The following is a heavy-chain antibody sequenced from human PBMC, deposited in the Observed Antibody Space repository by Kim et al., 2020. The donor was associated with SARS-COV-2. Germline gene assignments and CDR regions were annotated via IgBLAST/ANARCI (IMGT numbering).Heavy chain of an antibody. CDR1: GFTFSSYG. Sequence: GGSLRLSCAASGFTFSSYGMHWVRQAPGKGLEWVAVISYDGSNKYYADSVKGRFTISRDNSKNTLYLQMNSLRAEDTAVYYCAKEEDYFAFDIWGQGTMVTVSS. D-gene: IGHD4-17*01. V-gene: IGHV3-30*18. CDR3: AKEEDYFAFDI. J-gene: IGHJ3*02. CDR2: ISYDGSNK.